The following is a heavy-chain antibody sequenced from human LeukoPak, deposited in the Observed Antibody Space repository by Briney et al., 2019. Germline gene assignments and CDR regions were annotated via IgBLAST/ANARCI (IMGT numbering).Heavy chain of an antibody. D-gene: IGHD1-26*01. CDR1: GYTFTSYA. Sequence: ASVKVSCKASGYTFTSYAIHWVRQAPGQRLEWMGWINAGNGNTKYSQEFQNRVIIIRDTSASTAYMEPSSLRSEDMAVYYCARGGTYSPYWYFDLWGRGTLVTVSS. J-gene: IGHJ2*01. V-gene: IGHV1-3*03. CDR2: INAGNGNT. CDR3: ARGGTYSPYWYFDL.